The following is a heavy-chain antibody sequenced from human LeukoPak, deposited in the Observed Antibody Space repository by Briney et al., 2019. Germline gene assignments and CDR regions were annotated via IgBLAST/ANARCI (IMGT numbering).Heavy chain of an antibody. Sequence: GASVKVSCKASGYTFTSYGISWVRQAPGQGLEWMGGIIPIFGTANYAQKFQGRVTITADESTSTAYMELSSLRSEDTAVYYCASTPPPDIVVVPAATYYMDVWGKGTTVTVSS. J-gene: IGHJ6*03. CDR3: ASTPPPDIVVVPAATYYMDV. V-gene: IGHV1-69*13. CDR2: IIPIFGTA. CDR1: GYTFTSYG. D-gene: IGHD2-2*01.